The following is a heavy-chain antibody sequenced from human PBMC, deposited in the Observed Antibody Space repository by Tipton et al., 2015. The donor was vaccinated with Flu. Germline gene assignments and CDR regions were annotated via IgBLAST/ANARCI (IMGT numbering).Heavy chain of an antibody. V-gene: IGHV3-33*03. CDR3: AKGSGGSPDY. J-gene: IGHJ4*02. CDR2: IWYDGSNK. Sequence: RSLRLSCAASGFTFSSYGMHWVRQAPGKGLEWVAVIWYDGSNKYYADSVKGRFTISRDNAKNSLYLQMNSLRAEDTAVYYCAKGSGGSPDYWGQGTLVTVSS. CDR1: GFTFSSYG. D-gene: IGHD2-15*01.